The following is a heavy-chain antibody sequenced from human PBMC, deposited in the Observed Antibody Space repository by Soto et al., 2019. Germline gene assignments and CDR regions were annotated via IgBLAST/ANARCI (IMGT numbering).Heavy chain of an antibody. Sequence: PSETLSLTCSVSGYSVSSSDYYWAWIRQPPGKGLEWIGSMLYSGLTYYNPSLKSRVTLSVDTSKNQFSVRLNSATASDTAVYYCAPLSVSLSGPYGIHVWGQGTTVTAP. CDR1: GYSVSSSDYY. J-gene: IGHJ6*02. D-gene: IGHD2-15*01. CDR2: MLYSGLT. V-gene: IGHV4-39*01. CDR3: APLSVSLSGPYGIHV.